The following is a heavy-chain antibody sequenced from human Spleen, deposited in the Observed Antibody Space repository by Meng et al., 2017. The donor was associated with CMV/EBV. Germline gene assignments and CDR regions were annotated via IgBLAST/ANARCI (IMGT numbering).Heavy chain of an antibody. CDR2: INGDGTTT. J-gene: IGHJ4*02. CDR1: GFTFSTSW. CDR3: ARGGTMVVTPGY. Sequence: GGSLRLSCAASGFTFSTSWMHWVRQSPEKGLVWVSRINGDGTTTAYADSVKGRFTISRDNAKNMLYLQMSSLRADDTAVYYCARGGTMVVTPGYWGQGTLVTVSS. V-gene: IGHV3-74*01. D-gene: IGHD4-23*01.